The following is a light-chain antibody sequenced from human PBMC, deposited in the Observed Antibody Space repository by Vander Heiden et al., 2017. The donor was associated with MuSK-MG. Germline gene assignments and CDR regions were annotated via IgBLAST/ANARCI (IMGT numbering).Light chain of an antibody. J-gene: IGLJ2*01. V-gene: IGLV2-23*02. CDR1: SSDVGSYNL. Sequence: QSALTQPASVSGSPGQSITIPCTGTSSDVGSYNLVSWYQQHPGKAHKLMIYEVSKRSSGVSNRFSGSKSGNTASLTISGLQAEDEADYYCCSYAGSSSVFGGGTKLTVL. CDR3: CSYAGSSSV. CDR2: EVS.